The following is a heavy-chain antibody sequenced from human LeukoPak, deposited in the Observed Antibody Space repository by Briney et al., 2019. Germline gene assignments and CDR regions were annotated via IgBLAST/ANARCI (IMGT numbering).Heavy chain of an antibody. CDR2: IGAYNGNT. Sequence: ASVKVSCKASGGTFSSYAISWVRQAPGQGLEWMGWIGAYNGNTNYAQKLQGRVTMTTDTSTSTAYMELRSLRSDDTAVYYCARTPDYGDYFRYFDYWGQGTLVTVSS. D-gene: IGHD4-17*01. J-gene: IGHJ4*02. V-gene: IGHV1-18*01. CDR3: ARTPDYGDYFRYFDY. CDR1: GGTFSSYA.